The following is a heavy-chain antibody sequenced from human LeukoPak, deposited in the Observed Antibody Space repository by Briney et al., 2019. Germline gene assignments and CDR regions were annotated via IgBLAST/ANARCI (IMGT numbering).Heavy chain of an antibody. CDR2: IYDSGST. D-gene: IGHD1-14*01. CDR3: ASGSTRYKGASYGMDV. Sequence: PSETLSLTCTVSGDSISTYYWSWIRQPPGQGLEWIGYIYDSGSTNYNPSLKSRVTISVDTSKNQFSLKLSSVTAADTAVYYCASGSTRYKGASYGMDVWGQGTTVTVSS. J-gene: IGHJ6*02. V-gene: IGHV4-59*01. CDR1: GDSISTYY.